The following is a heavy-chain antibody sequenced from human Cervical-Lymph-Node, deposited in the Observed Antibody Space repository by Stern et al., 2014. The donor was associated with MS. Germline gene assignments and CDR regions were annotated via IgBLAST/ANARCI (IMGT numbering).Heavy chain of an antibody. CDR2: IIQRCDTI. CDR1: GFNFRTSS. J-gene: IGHJ5*02. Sequence: EVQLVESGGGLVTPGGSLRLSCAASGFNFRTSSMNWVRQAPGKGLEWVSFIIQRCDTIDYADTVKGRFTISRDNAKNSLCLQLNSLRVEDTAVYCCASTDGWFDRWGQGTLVTVSS. CDR3: ASTDGWFDR. D-gene: IGHD5-24*01. V-gene: IGHV3-21*01.